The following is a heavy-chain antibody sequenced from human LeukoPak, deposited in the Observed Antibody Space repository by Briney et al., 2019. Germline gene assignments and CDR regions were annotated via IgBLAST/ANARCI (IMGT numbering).Heavy chain of an antibody. V-gene: IGHV3-66*02. Sequence: PGGSLRLSCAASGINVSSNYMTWIRQAPGKELEWVSLIYGGAAAYYAESVRGRFIISRDNSKNTLFLQMNSLRAEDTAVYYCVSSTGQQLVPYDYWGQGTHVTVSS. D-gene: IGHD6-13*01. CDR1: GINVSSNY. CDR3: VSSTGQQLVPYDY. CDR2: IYGGAAA. J-gene: IGHJ4*02.